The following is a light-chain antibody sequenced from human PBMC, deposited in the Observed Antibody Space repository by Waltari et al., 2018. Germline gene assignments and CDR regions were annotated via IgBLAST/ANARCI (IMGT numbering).Light chain of an antibody. J-gene: IGLJ3*02. Sequence: QSALTQPASVSGSPGPSITFSCPGTSRDVGAYDFVAWYQQHPGKAPKLMMYDVSNRPSGVSNRFSGSKSGNTASLTISGLQAEDEADYYCSSYTSSITVMFGGGTKVTVL. CDR2: DVS. CDR1: SRDVGAYDF. V-gene: IGLV2-14*01. CDR3: SSYTSSITVM.